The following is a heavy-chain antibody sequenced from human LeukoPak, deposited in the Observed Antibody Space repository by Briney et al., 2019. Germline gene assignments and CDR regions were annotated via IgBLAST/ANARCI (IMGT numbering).Heavy chain of an antibody. CDR1: GGSFSGYY. D-gene: IGHD3-22*01. J-gene: IGHJ5*02. CDR3: ARVTSHAAVYYYDSSGYYYSRNWFDP. Sequence: SETLSLTCAVYGGSFSGYYWSWIRQPPGRGLERIGEINHSGSTNYNPSLKSRVTISVDTSKNQFSLKLSSVTAADTAVYYCARVTSHAAVYYYDSSGYYYSRNWFDPWGQGTLVTVSS. CDR2: INHSGST. V-gene: IGHV4-34*01.